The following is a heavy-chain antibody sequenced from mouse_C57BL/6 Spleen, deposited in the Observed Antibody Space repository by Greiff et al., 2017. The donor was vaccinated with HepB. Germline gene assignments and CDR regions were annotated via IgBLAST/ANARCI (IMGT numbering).Heavy chain of an antibody. CDR1: GYTFTSYW. Sequence: QVHVKQPGAELVRPGSSVKLSCKASGYTFTSYWMHWVKQRPIQGLEWIGNIDPSDSETHYNQKFKDKATLTVDKSSSTAYMQLSSLTSEDSAVYYCARHYGNAMDYWGQGTSVTVSS. J-gene: IGHJ4*01. CDR3: ARHYGNAMDY. D-gene: IGHD1-1*01. V-gene: IGHV1-52*01. CDR2: IDPSDSET.